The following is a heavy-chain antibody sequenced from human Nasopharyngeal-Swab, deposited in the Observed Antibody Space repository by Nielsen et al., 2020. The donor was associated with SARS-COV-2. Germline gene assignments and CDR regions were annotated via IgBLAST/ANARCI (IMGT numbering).Heavy chain of an antibody. D-gene: IGHD3-9*01. CDR3: ARTLYDIVTDQYEGYDT. V-gene: IGHV4-30-4*08. CDR2: IYYSGDT. CDR1: GVFISRGGAY. Sequence: SETLSLTCAVSGVFISRGGAYWSWLRQPPGKGLEWIGYIYYSGDTDYNPALQSRVSISADTSRNPFSLKLTSVTAADTAVYYCARTLYDIVTDQYEGYDTWGPGILVTVSS. J-gene: IGHJ5*02.